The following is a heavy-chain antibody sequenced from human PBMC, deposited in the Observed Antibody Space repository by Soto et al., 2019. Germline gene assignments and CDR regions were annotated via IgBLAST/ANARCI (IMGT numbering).Heavy chain of an antibody. V-gene: IGHV4-59*08. D-gene: IGHD2-2*01. J-gene: IGHJ4*02. CDR3: TRRFCTTTSCYLDF. CDR1: GGSISGYY. CDR2: IYYSGST. Sequence: SETLSLTCTVSGGSISGYYWSWIRQPPGKGLEYIGYIYYSGSTDYNPSLKSRVTISVDTSTNQFSLKLTSVAAADTAVYYCTRRFCTTTSCYLDFWGQGTLVTVSS.